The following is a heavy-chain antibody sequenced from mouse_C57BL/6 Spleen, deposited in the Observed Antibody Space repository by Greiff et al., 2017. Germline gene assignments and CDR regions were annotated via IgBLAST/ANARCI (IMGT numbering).Heavy chain of an antibody. Sequence: QVQLQQSGAELARPGASVKMSCKASGYTFTSYTMHWVKQRPGQGLEWIGYINPSSGYTKYNQKFKDKATLTADKSSSTAYMQLSSLTSEDSAVYYCANYDYDGLAYWGQGTLVTVSA. CDR2: INPSSGYT. J-gene: IGHJ3*01. V-gene: IGHV1-4*01. CDR3: ANYDYDGLAY. D-gene: IGHD2-4*01. CDR1: GYTFTSYT.